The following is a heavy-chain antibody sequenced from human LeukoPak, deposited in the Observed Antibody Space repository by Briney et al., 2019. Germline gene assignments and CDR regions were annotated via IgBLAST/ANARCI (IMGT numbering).Heavy chain of an antibody. J-gene: IGHJ6*02. V-gene: IGHV4-4*07. CDR1: GGSISSYY. CDR2: IYTSGST. CDR3: ARDHPLDYYDSSGYYDHYYGMDV. D-gene: IGHD3-22*01. Sequence: PSETLSLTCTVSGGSISSYYWSWTRQPAGKGLEWIGRIYTSGSTNYNPSLKSRVTMSVDTSKNQFSLKLSSVTAADTAVYYCARDHPLDYYDSSGYYDHYYGMDVWGQGTTVTVSS.